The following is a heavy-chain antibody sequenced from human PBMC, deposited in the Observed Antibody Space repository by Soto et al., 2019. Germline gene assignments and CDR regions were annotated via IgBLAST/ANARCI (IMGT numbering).Heavy chain of an antibody. CDR3: ARASFSGRFYPYYFDY. CDR1: GGSFSSGDYY. D-gene: IGHD1-26*01. V-gene: IGHV4-30-4*01. Sequence: PSETLSLTCTVSGGSFSSGDYYWSWIRQPPGKGLAWIGYISNSGSTYYSPSLKSRLSISVDTSKNQFSLKLSSVTAADTAVYYCARASFSGRFYPYYFDYWGQGTLVTVSS. J-gene: IGHJ4*02. CDR2: ISNSGST.